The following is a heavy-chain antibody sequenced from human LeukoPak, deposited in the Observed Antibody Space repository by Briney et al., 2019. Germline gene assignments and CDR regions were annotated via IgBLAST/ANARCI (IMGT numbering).Heavy chain of an antibody. V-gene: IGHV3-23*01. D-gene: IGHD5-24*01. Sequence: GVSVRLSCAACGFTFSTYAMSWVRQAPGKGLEWVSAISGSGGSTYYADSVKVRFTISRDNSKNTLYLQMNSLGAEDTAVYYCAKDGMATISYYFDYWGQGTLVTVSS. J-gene: IGHJ4*02. CDR2: ISGSGGST. CDR3: AKDGMATISYYFDY. CDR1: GFTFSTYA.